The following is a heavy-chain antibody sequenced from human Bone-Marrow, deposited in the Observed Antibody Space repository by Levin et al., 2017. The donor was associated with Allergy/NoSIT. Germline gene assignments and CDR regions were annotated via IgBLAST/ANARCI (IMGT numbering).Heavy chain of an antibody. CDR3: ARDPTTVRSFDY. J-gene: IGHJ4*02. D-gene: IGHD4-17*01. V-gene: IGHV1-46*01. CDR1: GYTFTSYY. Sequence: ASVKVSCKASGYTFTSYYIHWVRQAPGQGLEWMGIINPSGGITNYAQKFQGRVTMTRDTSTSTVYMELSSLRSEDTAVYYCARDPTTVRSFDYWGQGTLVTVSS. CDR2: INPSGGIT.